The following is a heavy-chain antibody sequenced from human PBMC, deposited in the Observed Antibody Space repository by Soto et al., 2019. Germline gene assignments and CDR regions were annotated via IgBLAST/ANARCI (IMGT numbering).Heavy chain of an antibody. CDR2: IIPIFGTA. CDR3: ARDRETQNYYDSSGYYPLDY. CDR1: GGTFSSYA. J-gene: IGHJ4*02. Sequence: ASVKVSCKASGGTFSSYAISWVRQAPGQGLEWMGGIIPIFGTANYAQKFQGRVTITADESTSTAYMELSSLRSEDTAVYYCARDRETQNYYDSSGYYPLDYWGQGTLVTVSS. V-gene: IGHV1-69*13. D-gene: IGHD3-22*01.